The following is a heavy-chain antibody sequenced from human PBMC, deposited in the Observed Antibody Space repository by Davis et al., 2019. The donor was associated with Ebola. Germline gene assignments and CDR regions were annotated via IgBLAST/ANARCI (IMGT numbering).Heavy chain of an antibody. CDR3: ARPHSAATQYGMDV. Sequence: GESLKISCAASGFTVSSNYMSWVRQAPGKGLEWVSVIYSGGSTYYADSVKGRFTISRDNSKNTLYVQMNSLRAEDTAVYYCARPHSAATQYGMDVWGQGTTVTVSS. D-gene: IGHD6-13*01. J-gene: IGHJ6*02. CDR2: IYSGGST. V-gene: IGHV3-53*01. CDR1: GFTVSSNY.